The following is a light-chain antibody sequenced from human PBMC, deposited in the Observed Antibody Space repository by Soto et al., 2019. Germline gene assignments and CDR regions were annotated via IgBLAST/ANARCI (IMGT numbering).Light chain of an antibody. CDR2: KAS. J-gene: IGKJ1*01. CDR3: QQYNSYSRT. V-gene: IGKV1-5*03. CDR1: QSISSW. Sequence: DIQLTQSPSTLSASVGDRVTLTCRASQSISSWLAWYQQKPGKAPKVLIYKASSLERGGPSRFSGSGAGTEFTLTISSLQPDDFATYYCQQYNSYSRTFGQGTKVDIK.